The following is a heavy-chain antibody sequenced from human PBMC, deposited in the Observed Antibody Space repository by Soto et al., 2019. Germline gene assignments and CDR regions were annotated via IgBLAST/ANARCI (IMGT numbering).Heavy chain of an antibody. J-gene: IGHJ4*02. V-gene: IGHV1-18*01. CDR1: GYTFTSYG. D-gene: IGHD4-17*01. CDR3: ARTYVGPMYGDYTDDFDE. CDR2: ISGYNGHT. Sequence: ASVKVSCKASGYTFTSYGINWVRQAPGQGLEWMGWISGYNGHTNYAQKLQGRVTMTTDTSTSTAYMEVRSLTSDDTAMYYCARTYVGPMYGDYTDDFDEWGQGSLVTVSS.